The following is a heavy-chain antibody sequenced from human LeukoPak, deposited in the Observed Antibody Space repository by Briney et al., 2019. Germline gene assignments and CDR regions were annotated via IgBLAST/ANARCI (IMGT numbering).Heavy chain of an antibody. CDR3: ASDVGPVGYFDY. D-gene: IGHD2-15*01. CDR1: GDSVSSKSAA. V-gene: IGHV6-1*01. CDR2: TYYRSKWYN. Sequence: SQTLSLTCAISGDSVSSKSAAWNWNRQSPSRGLEWLGRTYYRSKWYNDYVVSVKSRITINPDTSKNQFSLQLNSVTPEDTAVYYCASDVGPVGYFDYWGEGTLVTV. J-gene: IGHJ4*02.